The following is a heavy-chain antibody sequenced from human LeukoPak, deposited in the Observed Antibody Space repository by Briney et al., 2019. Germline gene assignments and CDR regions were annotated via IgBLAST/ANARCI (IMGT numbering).Heavy chain of an antibody. J-gene: IGHJ4*01. V-gene: IGHV1-2*02. CDR3: ARPLTIGSGYYHFDF. Sequence: APVKVSCKASGYTFTDYYMHWVRQAPGQGLEWMGWINPKSGGTSYAQKFQGRVTMTRDTSISTAYMELSGLRSDDTAVYYCARPLTIGSGYYHFDFWGQGTLVTVSS. CDR2: INPKSGGT. CDR1: GYTFTDYY. D-gene: IGHD3-22*01.